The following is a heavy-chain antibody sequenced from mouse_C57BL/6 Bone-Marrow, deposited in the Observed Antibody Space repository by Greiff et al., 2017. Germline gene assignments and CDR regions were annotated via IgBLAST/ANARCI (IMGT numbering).Heavy chain of an antibody. V-gene: IGHV1-64*01. J-gene: IGHJ4*01. CDR3: SSSYGSSFYDYAMDY. CDR1: GYTFTSYW. D-gene: IGHD1-1*01. CDR2: IHPNSGST. Sequence: QVQLQQPGAELVKPGASVKLSCKASGYTFTSYWMHWVKQRPGQGLEWIGMIHPNSGSTNYNEKFKSKATLTVDKSSSTSYMQLSSLTSEDSAVYYWSSSYGSSFYDYAMDYWGQGTSVTVSS.